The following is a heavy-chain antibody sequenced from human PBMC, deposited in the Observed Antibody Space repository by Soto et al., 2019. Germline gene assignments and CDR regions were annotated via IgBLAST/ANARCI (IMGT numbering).Heavy chain of an antibody. CDR1: GGSITSDDYY. D-gene: IGHD6-6*01. CDR3: AGGQQLVATLDY. V-gene: IGHV4-30-4*01. CDR2: IYYRGST. Sequence: PSETLSFTCTVSGGSITSDDYYWSWIRQPPGKGLEWVGYIYYRGSTYYNPSLKSRVAISIDTSKNQFSLNLNSVAAADTAIYYCAGGQQLVATLDYWGQGNLVTVSS. J-gene: IGHJ4*02.